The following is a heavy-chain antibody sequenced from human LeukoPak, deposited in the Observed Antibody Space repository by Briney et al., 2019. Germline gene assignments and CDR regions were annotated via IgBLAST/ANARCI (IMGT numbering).Heavy chain of an antibody. J-gene: IGHJ4*02. Sequence: GASVKVSCKASGYTFTSYYIHWVRQAPGQGLEGMGWINPNSGGTSCAQKFQGRVTMTRDTSISTAYMELSRLRSDDTAFYYCAREPYPPPWYYFDYWGQGTLVTVSS. V-gene: IGHV1-2*02. CDR2: INPNSGGT. D-gene: IGHD2-8*02. CDR1: GYTFTSYY. CDR3: AREPYPPPWYYFDY.